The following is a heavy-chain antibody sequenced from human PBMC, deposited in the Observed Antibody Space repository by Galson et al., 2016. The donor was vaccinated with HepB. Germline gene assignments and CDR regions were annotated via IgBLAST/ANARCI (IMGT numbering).Heavy chain of an antibody. CDR2: ISTSSSPI. V-gene: IGHV3-21*01. D-gene: IGHD1-7*01. CDR3: ARIIKTGTTSHFDY. CDR1: GITFNTYN. Sequence: SLRLSCAASGITFNTYNMVWVRQAPGKGLEWVSYISTSSSPISYRDSVKGRFTISRDNTKNSLYLQLNSLRAEDTAVYYCARIIKTGTTSHFDYWGQGTTVTVSS. J-gene: IGHJ4*03.